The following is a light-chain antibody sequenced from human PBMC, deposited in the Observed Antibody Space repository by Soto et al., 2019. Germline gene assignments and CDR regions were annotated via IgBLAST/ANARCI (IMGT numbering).Light chain of an antibody. CDR1: QSIGDL. CDR3: QHYSAFSVT. Sequence: DIQMTQSPSTLSASVEXRVTIACRASQSIGDLLAWYQQKPGEAPKLLIYKASYLESGVPSRFSGSGSGTEFTLTISSLQPEDLATYYCQHYSAFSVTFGQGTKVDIK. CDR2: KAS. V-gene: IGKV1-5*03. J-gene: IGKJ1*01.